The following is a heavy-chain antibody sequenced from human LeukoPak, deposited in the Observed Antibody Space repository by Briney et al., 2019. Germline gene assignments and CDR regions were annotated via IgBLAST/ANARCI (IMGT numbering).Heavy chain of an antibody. J-gene: IGHJ6*02. V-gene: IGHV4-31*03. CDR1: GVSLSSGGYD. D-gene: IGHD3-10*01. Sequence: SQTLFLTCTVSGVSLSSGGYDWSWIRQPPGKRLEWGGYIYYSERTADTPSLKSRVTISVDTSKTQFSLKLSSVTAPDTAVYYCARDPRVRGVITSGMVVWGPGATVSVSS. CDR2: IYYSERT. CDR3: ARDPRVRGVITSGMVV.